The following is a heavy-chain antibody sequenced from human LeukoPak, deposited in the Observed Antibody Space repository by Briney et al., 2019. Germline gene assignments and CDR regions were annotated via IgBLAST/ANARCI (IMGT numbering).Heavy chain of an antibody. V-gene: IGHV4-34*01. Sequence: SETLSLTCAVYGGSFSGYYWSWIRQPPGKGLEWIGEINHSGSTNYNPSLKSRVTISVDTSKNQFSLKLSSVTAADTAVYYCARDRNMLHWGQGTLVTVSS. D-gene: IGHD2-8*01. CDR2: INHSGST. J-gene: IGHJ4*02. CDR3: ARDRNMLH. CDR1: GGSFSGYY.